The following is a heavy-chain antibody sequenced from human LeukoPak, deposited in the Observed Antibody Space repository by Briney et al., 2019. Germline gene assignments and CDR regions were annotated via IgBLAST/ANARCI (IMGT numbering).Heavy chain of an antibody. J-gene: IGHJ4*02. V-gene: IGHV3-9*01. CDR3: AKDKFSFTMVRGVIFDY. CDR2: ISWNSGSI. Sequence: QPGGSLRLSCAASGFTFDDYAMHWVRQAPGKGLEWVSGISWNSGSIGYADSVKGRFTISRDNAKNSLYLQMNSLRAEDTALYYCAKDKFSFTMVRGVIFDYWGQGTLVTVSS. D-gene: IGHD3-10*01. CDR1: GFTFDDYA.